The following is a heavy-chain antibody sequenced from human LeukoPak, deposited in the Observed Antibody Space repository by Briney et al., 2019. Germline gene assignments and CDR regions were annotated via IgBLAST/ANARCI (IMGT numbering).Heavy chain of an antibody. CDR1: GFSFSDYS. CDR2: INSDGSST. D-gene: IGHD1-7*01. Sequence: GGSLRLSCAASGFSFSDYSIDWVRQAPGKGLVWVSRINSDGSSTIYADSVKGGFTISRDDAKNTLYLQMNSLRAEDTAVYYCARSTGTTYDYWGQGTLVTVCS. J-gene: IGHJ4*02. CDR3: ARSTGTTYDY. V-gene: IGHV3-74*01.